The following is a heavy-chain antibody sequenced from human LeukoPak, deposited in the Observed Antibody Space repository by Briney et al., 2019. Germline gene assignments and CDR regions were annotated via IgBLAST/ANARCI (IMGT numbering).Heavy chain of an antibody. Sequence: ASVKVSCKASGYTITGYYMRWARHATGQGGGWIGWSKPNSGGTIYAQKFQGSVTMTRDTSISTAYMPLSRLRSDDTAVYYCAREHSRSWYLGDDAFDIWGQGTLVTVSS. CDR2: SKPNSGGT. V-gene: IGHV1-2*02. CDR1: GYTITGYY. CDR3: AREHSRSWYLGDDAFDI. D-gene: IGHD6-13*01. J-gene: IGHJ3*02.